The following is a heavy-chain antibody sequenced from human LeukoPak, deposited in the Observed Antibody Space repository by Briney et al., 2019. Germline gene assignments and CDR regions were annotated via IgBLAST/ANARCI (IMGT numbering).Heavy chain of an antibody. CDR2: IIDSGDIT. CDR3: ATQTEDHYYYYYMDV. J-gene: IGHJ6*03. CDR1: GFTFSSYA. Sequence: GGSLRLSCEASGFTFSSYAMSWVRQAPGKGLEWVSGIIDSGDITYYANSVKGRFTISRDNSKNTLYLQMNSLRAEDTAVYYCATQTEDHYYYYYMDVWGKGTTVTVSS. V-gene: IGHV3-23*01.